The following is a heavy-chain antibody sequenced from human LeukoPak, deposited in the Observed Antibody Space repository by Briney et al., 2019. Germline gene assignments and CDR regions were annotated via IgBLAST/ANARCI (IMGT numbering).Heavy chain of an antibody. J-gene: IGHJ3*02. CDR2: ISTDGTST. CDR1: GFTFSTYW. V-gene: IGHV3-74*01. Sequence: GRSLRLSCAASGFTFSTYWMHWVRQAPGKGLVWVSRISTDGTSTNYADSVKGRFTISRDNGNNTLYLQMNSLRAEDTAVYYCARTIGSKNAFDIWGQGTMVTVSS. CDR3: ARTIGSKNAFDI. D-gene: IGHD3-9*01.